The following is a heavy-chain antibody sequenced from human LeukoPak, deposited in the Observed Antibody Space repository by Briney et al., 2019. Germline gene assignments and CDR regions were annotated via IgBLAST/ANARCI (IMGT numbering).Heavy chain of an antibody. V-gene: IGHV3-30*04. CDR1: GFTFSSYA. J-gene: IGHJ4*02. CDR3: ARDSATYSSSWYYFDY. D-gene: IGHD6-13*01. CDR2: ISYDGSNK. Sequence: GGSLRLSCAAPGFTFSSYAMHWVRQAPGKGLEWVAVISYDGSNKYYADSVKGRFTISRDNSKNTLYLQMNSLRAEDTAVYYCARDSATYSSSWYYFDYWGQGTLVTVSS.